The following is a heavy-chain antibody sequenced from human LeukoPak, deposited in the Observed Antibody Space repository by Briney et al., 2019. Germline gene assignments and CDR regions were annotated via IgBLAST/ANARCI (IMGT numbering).Heavy chain of an antibody. J-gene: IGHJ6*04. D-gene: IGHD3-3*01. V-gene: IGHV3-48*03. CDR3: ARLEWFGDMGFYYYAMDV. Sequence: GGSLRLSCAASGFTISDYEMNWVRQAPGKGLGWISYISGSASTIYSADSVKGRFTISRDNAKNSLYLQMNSLGAEDTAVYYCARLEWFGDMGFYYYAMDVWGKGTTVTVSS. CDR2: ISGSASTI. CDR1: GFTISDYE.